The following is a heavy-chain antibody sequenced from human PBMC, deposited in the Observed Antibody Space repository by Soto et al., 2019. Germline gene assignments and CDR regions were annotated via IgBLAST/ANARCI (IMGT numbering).Heavy chain of an antibody. CDR3: ARQGRGSWDYGMDV. V-gene: IGHV3-48*02. CDR1: GFTFSSYS. D-gene: IGHD1-26*01. CDR2: ISSSSSTK. Sequence: GGTRRCSXAASGFTFSSYSMNGVRQAPGKGLEWVYYISSSSSTKYSADSVKGRFTISKENAKNSMYLQMNSLRDEDTAVSYCARQGRGSWDYGMDVWGQGHRVTVSS. J-gene: IGHJ6*02.